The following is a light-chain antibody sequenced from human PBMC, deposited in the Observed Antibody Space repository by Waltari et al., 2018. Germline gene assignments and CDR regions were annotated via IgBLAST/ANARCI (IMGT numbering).Light chain of an antibody. CDR1: SRDVGGYNY. CDR3: SSYAGSNNSV. Sequence: QSALTQPPSASGSPGQSVTISCTGTSRDVGGYNYVSWYQPHPGKAPKLIIYEVSKRPSGVPDRFSGSKSGNTASLTVSGLQAEDEADYYCSSYAGSNNSVFGGGTKLTVL. CDR2: EVS. J-gene: IGLJ3*02. V-gene: IGLV2-8*01.